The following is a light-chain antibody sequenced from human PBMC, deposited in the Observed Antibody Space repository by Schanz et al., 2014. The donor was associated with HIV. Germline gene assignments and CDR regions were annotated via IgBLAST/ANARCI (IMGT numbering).Light chain of an antibody. V-gene: IGLV1-44*01. Sequence: QSVLTQPPSASGTPGQRVSISCSGNSSNIGSNTVHWYQQLPGTAPKLLIYGHNQRPSGVPDRFSGSRSGTSASLAIRGLRSEDEADYYCAAWDDSLNGVFGGGTKLTVL. CDR3: AAWDDSLNGV. CDR2: GHN. CDR1: SSNIGSNT. J-gene: IGLJ3*02.